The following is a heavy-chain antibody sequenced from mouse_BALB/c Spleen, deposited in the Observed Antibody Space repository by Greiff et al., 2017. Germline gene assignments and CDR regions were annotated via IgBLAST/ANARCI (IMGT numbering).Heavy chain of an antibody. V-gene: IGHV5-4*02. CDR1: GFTFSDYY. Sequence: EVMLVESGGGLVKPGGSLKLSCAASGFTFSDYYMYWVRQTPEKRLEWVATISDGGSYTYYPDSVKGRFTISRDNAKNNLYLQMSSLKSEDTAMYYCARDPYGNYRYYAMDYWGQGTSVTVSS. CDR2: ISDGGSYT. J-gene: IGHJ4*01. CDR3: ARDPYGNYRYYAMDY. D-gene: IGHD2-10*02.